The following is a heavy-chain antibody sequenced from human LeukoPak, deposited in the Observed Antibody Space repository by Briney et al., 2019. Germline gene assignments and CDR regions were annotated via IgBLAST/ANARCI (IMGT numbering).Heavy chain of an antibody. V-gene: IGHV3-7*05. Sequence: GGSLRLSCAASGFTFSTYWMAWVRQAPGKGLEWVANIKQDGSQKNYVDSVRGRFIISRDNDKNLLYLQMNSLRAEDTALYYCARDYGGYWGQGTLVTVSS. D-gene: IGHD4-17*01. CDR1: GFTFSTYW. CDR3: ARDYGGY. CDR2: IKQDGSQK. J-gene: IGHJ4*02.